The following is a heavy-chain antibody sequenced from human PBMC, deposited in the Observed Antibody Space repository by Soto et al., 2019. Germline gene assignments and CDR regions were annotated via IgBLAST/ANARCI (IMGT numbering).Heavy chain of an antibody. CDR2: IIPISGTA. J-gene: IGHJ6*02. V-gene: IGHV1-69*01. D-gene: IGHD3-3*01. Sequence: QVQLVQSGAEVKKPGSSVRVSCKASGGTFSSHAISWVRQAPGQGLQWMGGIIPISGTANYAQKFQGRVRITAYESTSTAYMELSSLRFDDTAVYYCTTAPRRDFWSGYYYGMDVWGQGTTVTVSS. CDR1: GGTFSSHA. CDR3: TTAPRRDFWSGYYYGMDV.